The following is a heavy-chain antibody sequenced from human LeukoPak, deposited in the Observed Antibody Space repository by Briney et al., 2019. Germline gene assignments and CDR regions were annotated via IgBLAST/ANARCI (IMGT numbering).Heavy chain of an antibody. V-gene: IGHV4-39*07. CDR1: GCSISSSSYY. CDR3: ARGRGDI. J-gene: IGHJ3*02. Sequence: SETLSLTCTVSGCSISSSSYYWGWLRQPPGKGLEWIGCIYCSGSTYYNPSLKSRVTISVDTSKNQFSLKLSSVTAADTAVYYCARGRGDIWGQGTMVTVSS. CDR2: IYCSGST.